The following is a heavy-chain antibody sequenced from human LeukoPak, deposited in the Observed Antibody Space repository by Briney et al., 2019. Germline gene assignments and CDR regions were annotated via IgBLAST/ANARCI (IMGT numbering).Heavy chain of an antibody. J-gene: IGHJ6*03. V-gene: IGHV3-30*02. CDR2: IRYDGSNK. D-gene: IGHD3-10*01. CDR1: GFTFSSYG. Sequence: QAGGSLRLSCAASGFTFSSYGMHWVRQAPGKGLEWVAFIRYDGSNKYYADSVKGRFTISRDNSKNTLYLQMNSLRAEDTALYYFAKTPSYYYGSGSPNYYYYYMDVWGKGTTVTVSS. CDR3: AKTPSYYYGSGSPNYYYYYMDV.